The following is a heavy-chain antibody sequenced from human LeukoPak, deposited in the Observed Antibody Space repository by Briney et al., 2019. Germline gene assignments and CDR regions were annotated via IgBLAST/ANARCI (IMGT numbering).Heavy chain of an antibody. CDR2: ISGSGGST. V-gene: IGHV3-23*01. D-gene: IGHD5-18*01. Sequence: GGSLRLSCAASGFTFGSYAMSWVRQAPGKGLEWVSAISGSGGSTYYADSVKGRFTISRDNSKNTLYLQMNSLRAEDTAVYYCAKELYSYGKVGHYFDYWGQGTLVTVSS. CDR1: GFTFGSYA. CDR3: AKELYSYGKVGHYFDY. J-gene: IGHJ4*02.